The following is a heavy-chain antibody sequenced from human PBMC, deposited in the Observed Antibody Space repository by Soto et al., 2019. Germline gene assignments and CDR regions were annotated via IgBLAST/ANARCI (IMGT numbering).Heavy chain of an antibody. CDR3: ARGGKHLVAGPSLPYYYYYGMDV. V-gene: IGHV1-69*13. Sequence: GASVKVSCKASGGTFSSYAISWVRQAPGRGLEWMGGIIPIFGTANYAQKFQGRVTITADESTSTAYMELSSLGSEDTAVYYCARGGKHLVAGPSLPYYYYYGMDVWGQGTTVTVSS. CDR2: IIPIFGTA. D-gene: IGHD6-19*01. CDR1: GGTFSSYA. J-gene: IGHJ6*02.